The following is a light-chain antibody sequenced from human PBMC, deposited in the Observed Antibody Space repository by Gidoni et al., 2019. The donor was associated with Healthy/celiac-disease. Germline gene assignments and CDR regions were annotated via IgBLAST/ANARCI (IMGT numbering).Light chain of an antibody. CDR3: QQYNSYSG. V-gene: IGKV1-5*01. CDR2: DAS. CDR1: QSISSW. J-gene: IGKJ3*01. Sequence: DIQMTQSPSTLSASVGDRVTITCRASQSISSWLAWYQQKPGKAPKLLIYDASSLESGVPSRFSGSGFGTEFTLTISSLQPDDFATYYCQQYNSYSGFGPGTKVDIK.